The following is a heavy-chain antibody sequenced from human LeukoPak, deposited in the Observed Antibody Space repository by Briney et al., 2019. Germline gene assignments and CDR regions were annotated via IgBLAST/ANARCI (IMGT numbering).Heavy chain of an antibody. CDR1: GGSISSSSYY. CDR2: IYYSGST. Sequence: PSETLSLTCTVSGGSISSSSYYWGWIRQPPGKGLEWIGSIYYSGSTNYNPSLKSRVTISVDTSKNQFSLKLSSVTAADTAVYYCAREGRHSSGWYNWFDPWGQGTLVTVSS. V-gene: IGHV4-39*07. CDR3: AREGRHSSGWYNWFDP. D-gene: IGHD6-19*01. J-gene: IGHJ5*02.